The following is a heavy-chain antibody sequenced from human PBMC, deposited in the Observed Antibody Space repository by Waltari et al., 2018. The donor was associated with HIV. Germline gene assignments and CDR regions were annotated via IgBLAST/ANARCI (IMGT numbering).Heavy chain of an antibody. CDR1: RFTFNNYA. CDR2: ISGSGVST. Sequence: EVQLLESGGGLVPPGGSLRLSCAASRFTFNNYAMSWVRQAPGGGLEWVSGISGSGVSTDYADSVKGRFTISRDNSKNTLYLQMNSLRAEDTAIYYCAKGPTMKVVVTTGYFDYWGQGTLVTVSS. V-gene: IGHV3-23*01. CDR3: AKGPTMKVVVTTGYFDY. D-gene: IGHD3-22*01. J-gene: IGHJ4*02.